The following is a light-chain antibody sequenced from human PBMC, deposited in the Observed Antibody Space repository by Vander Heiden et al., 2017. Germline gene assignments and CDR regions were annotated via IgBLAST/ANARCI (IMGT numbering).Light chain of an antibody. Sequence: DIQMTQSPSSLSASVGDRVTITCRASQAIRGDVGWDQQKPRKATERLIYDASSAQSEVPTRFSGSDSGTEFSLTISSLQHEDSATYYCLQHNRFPWTFGQGTKVEIK. CDR3: LQHNRFPWT. CDR1: QAIRGD. CDR2: DAS. J-gene: IGKJ1*01. V-gene: IGKV1-17*01.